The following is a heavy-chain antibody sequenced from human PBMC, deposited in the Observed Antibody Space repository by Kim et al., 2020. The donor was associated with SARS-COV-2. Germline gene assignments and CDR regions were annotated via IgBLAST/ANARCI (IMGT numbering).Heavy chain of an antibody. J-gene: IGHJ4*02. CDR1: GFTFNTYW. CDR3: ARDSNNGRNDFDY. V-gene: IGHV3-7*03. CDR2: LSQDGSLK. Sequence: GGSLRLSYVASGFTFNTYWMTWVRQAPGKGLEWVASLSQDGSLKYYVDSLRGRFSISRDNAKNSLYLQMNSLRAEDTAVYYCARDSNNGRNDFDYWGQGILVTVS. D-gene: IGHD1-1*01.